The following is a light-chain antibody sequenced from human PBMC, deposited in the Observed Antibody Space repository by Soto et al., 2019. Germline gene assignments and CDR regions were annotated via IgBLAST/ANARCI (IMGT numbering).Light chain of an antibody. CDR3: AAWDDSLNGRV. Sequence: SYELTQPPSVSVAPGQTARITCGGNRIGSKSVHWFQQKPGQAPVLVVHDDSDRPSGIPERFSGSNSGGTATLTISRVEAGDEADYYCAAWDDSLNGRVFGTGTKVTVL. CDR2: DDS. V-gene: IGLV3-21*02. J-gene: IGLJ1*01. CDR1: RIGSKS.